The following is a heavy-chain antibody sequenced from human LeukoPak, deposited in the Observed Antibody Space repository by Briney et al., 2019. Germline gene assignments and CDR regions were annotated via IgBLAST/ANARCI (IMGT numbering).Heavy chain of an antibody. CDR1: GGSISSGGYS. Sequence: SQTLSLTCAVSGGSISSGGYSWSWIRQPPGKGLEWIGYIYHSGSTYYNPSLKSRVTISVDRSKNQFSLKLSSVTAADTAVYYRARNYGDIAPFFDYWGQGTLVTVSS. CDR2: IYHSGST. D-gene: IGHD4-17*01. CDR3: ARNYGDIAPFFDY. J-gene: IGHJ4*02. V-gene: IGHV4-30-2*01.